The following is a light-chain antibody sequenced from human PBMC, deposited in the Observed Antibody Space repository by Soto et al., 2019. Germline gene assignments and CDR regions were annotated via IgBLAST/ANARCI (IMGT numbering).Light chain of an antibody. Sequence: QSALTQPASVSGSPGQSITISCTGTSSDVGGYNYVSWYQQHPGKAPKLMIYDVSNRPSGVSNRFSGSKSGNTASLPISGLQAEDEADYYCSSYTSSSTLVVFGGGANVTVL. CDR2: DVS. J-gene: IGLJ2*01. CDR3: SSYTSSSTLVV. V-gene: IGLV2-14*01. CDR1: SSDVGGYNY.